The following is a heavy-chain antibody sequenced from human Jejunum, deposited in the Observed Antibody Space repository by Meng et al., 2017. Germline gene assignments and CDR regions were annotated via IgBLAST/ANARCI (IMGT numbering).Heavy chain of an antibody. CDR3: AKDRHSCTWYAGRGFDF. CDR2: ISSGGGST. D-gene: IGHD6-13*01. V-gene: IGHV3-23*01. Sequence: GESLKISCAASGFTFSTYAMNWVRQAPGKGLEWVSVISSGGGSTYYADSVKGRFTISRDNSKNTLYLQMNSLRAEDTARYYCAKDRHSCTWYAGRGFDFWGQGTLVTVSS. CDR1: GFTFSTYA. J-gene: IGHJ4*02.